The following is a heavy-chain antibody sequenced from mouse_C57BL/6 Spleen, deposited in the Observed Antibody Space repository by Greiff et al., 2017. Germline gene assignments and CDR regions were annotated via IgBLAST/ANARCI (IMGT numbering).Heavy chain of an antibody. V-gene: IGHV14-3*01. J-gene: IGHJ1*03. Sequence: VHVKQSVAELVRPGASVKLSCTASGFNIKNTYMHWVKQRTDQGLEWIGRMDPANGNTKYAQTFQGQATVTADTSSNTAYLQLSSLTSDDTAIYYCAREDRDYWYFDVWGTGTTVTVSS. CDR2: MDPANGNT. CDR1: GFNIKNTY. CDR3: AREDRDYWYFDV.